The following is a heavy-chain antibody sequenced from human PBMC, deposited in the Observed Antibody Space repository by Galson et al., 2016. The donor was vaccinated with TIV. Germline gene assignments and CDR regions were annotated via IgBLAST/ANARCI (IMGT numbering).Heavy chain of an antibody. V-gene: IGHV3-23*01. CDR3: AKTQVDIVVAPAATPGYYFDY. CDR2: SSGSGDTI. J-gene: IGHJ4*02. CDR1: GFTFNTNT. D-gene: IGHD2-2*02. Sequence: SLRLSCAASGFTFNTNTMSWIRQAPGKGLEWVSTSSGSGDTIYYADSVKGRFTISRDNSKGTLYLQMSNLRVDDTAIYYCAKTQVDIVVAPAATPGYYFDYWGQGTLVTVSS.